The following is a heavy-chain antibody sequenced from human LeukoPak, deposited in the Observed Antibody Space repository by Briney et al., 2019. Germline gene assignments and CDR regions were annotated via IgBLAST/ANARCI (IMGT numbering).Heavy chain of an antibody. Sequence: SETLSLTCTVYGGSFSGYYWSWIRQPPGKGLEWIGEIDHSGSTNYNPSLKSRVTISVDTSKNQFSLKLSSVTAADTAVYYCARALAAYYDSSGYYYDYWGQGTLVTVSS. CDR2: IDHSGST. J-gene: IGHJ4*02. V-gene: IGHV4-34*01. D-gene: IGHD3-22*01. CDR1: GGSFSGYY. CDR3: ARALAAYYDSSGYYYDY.